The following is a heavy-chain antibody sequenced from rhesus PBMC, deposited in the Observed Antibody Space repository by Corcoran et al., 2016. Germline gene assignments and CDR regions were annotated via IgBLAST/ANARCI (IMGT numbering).Heavy chain of an antibody. V-gene: IGHV4-122*02. D-gene: IGHD3-3*01. CDR2: ITYHRST. CDR3: ARYLGITIFGVVPYGLDS. J-gene: IGHJ6*01. Sequence: QVQLQESGPGLVKPSETLSLTCDVSGGSISSGYYYWSWIRQPPGTGMDGIGYITYHRSTCYHPSLKSGVPMSADTSTRRFSVRLSSVTAADTAGYYCARYLGITIFGVVPYGLDSWGQGVVVTVSS. CDR1: GGSISSGYYY.